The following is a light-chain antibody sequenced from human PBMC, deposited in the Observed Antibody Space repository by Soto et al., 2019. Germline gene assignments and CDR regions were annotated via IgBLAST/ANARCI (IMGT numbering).Light chain of an antibody. CDR2: DTT. V-gene: IGLV7-46*01. CDR3: LLAYGGARG. Sequence: QAVVTQEPSLTVSPGGTVTLTCGSITGTVTTGHAPYWFQQKPGQAPRTLISDTTNRHAWTPARFSGSLLGGKAALTLSGAQAEDEAEYYCLLAYGGARGFGGGTKLTVL. J-gene: IGLJ2*01. CDR1: TGTVTTGHA.